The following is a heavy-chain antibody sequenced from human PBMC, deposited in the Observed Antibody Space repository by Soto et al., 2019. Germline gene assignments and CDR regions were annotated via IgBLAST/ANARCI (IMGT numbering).Heavy chain of an antibody. J-gene: IGHJ5*02. V-gene: IGHV3-23*05. CDR1: GFIFRNHV. Sequence: GGSLRLSCAASGFIFRNHVLNWVRQAPGKGLEWVSAIDNSGDGSFYADSVKGRFIISRDNSKDTVFLHMNNLRLEDTAFYYCAKIPSRGMIFGAGSWGQGPLVTVSS. D-gene: IGHD3-3*01. CDR3: AKIPSRGMIFGAGS. CDR2: IDNSGDGS.